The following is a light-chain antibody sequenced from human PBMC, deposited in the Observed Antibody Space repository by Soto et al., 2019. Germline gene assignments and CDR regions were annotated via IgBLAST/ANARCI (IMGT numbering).Light chain of an antibody. J-gene: IGKJ3*01. CDR2: AAS. CDR3: QQYNSVPL. CDR1: QGINNY. V-gene: IGKV1-27*01. Sequence: DIQMTQSPSSLSASVGDRVTITCRASQGINNYVAWYQQKPGKAPKLLIYAASTVQSGVPSRCSGSGSGTDFTLTISSLQPEDVATYSCQQYNSVPLFGPGTRVDIK.